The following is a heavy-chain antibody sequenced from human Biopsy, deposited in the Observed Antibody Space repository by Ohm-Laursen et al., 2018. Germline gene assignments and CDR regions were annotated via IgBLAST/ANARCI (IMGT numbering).Heavy chain of an antibody. CDR2: NIPILGAG. CDR1: GGTFSRYG. D-gene: IGHD6-19*01. V-gene: IGHV1-69*06. Sequence: SVKVSCKAPGGTFSRYGINWVRQAPGQGLEWLGGNIPILGAGNYAQKFQGRVTVAADTSTSTATMELRSLRSDDTAVYYCALQSVAQMKNLDSWGQGILVTVSS. CDR3: ALQSVAQMKNLDS. J-gene: IGHJ4*02.